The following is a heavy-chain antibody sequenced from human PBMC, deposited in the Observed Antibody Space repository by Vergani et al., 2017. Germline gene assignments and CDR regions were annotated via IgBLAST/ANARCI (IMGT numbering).Heavy chain of an antibody. Sequence: EVQLVESGGGLVQPGGSLRLSCAASEFTFSNYGMHWVRQAPGKGLEYVSAISSNGGSTYYANSVKGRFTISRDNSKNTVYLQMGSLRAEDMGVYYCARSLIPTVTTFDYWGQGTLVTVSS. CDR3: ARSLIPTVTTFDY. D-gene: IGHD4-17*01. CDR1: EFTFSNYG. CDR2: ISSNGGST. V-gene: IGHV3-64*01. J-gene: IGHJ4*02.